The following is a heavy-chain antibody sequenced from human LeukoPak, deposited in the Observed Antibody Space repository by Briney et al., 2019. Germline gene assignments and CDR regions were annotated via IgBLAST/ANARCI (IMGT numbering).Heavy chain of an antibody. CDR2: ISYDGSNK. V-gene: IGHV3-30-3*01. J-gene: IGHJ4*02. CDR1: GFTFSTYA. D-gene: IGHD1-14*01. CDR3: ARRSNPPGRIDH. Sequence: PGGSLRLSCAASGFTFSTYAMHWVRQAPGKGLEWVAVISYDGSNKYYADSVKGRFTISRDNSKNTLYLQMNNLRPEDTAVYYCARRSNPPGRIDHWGQGTLVTVSS.